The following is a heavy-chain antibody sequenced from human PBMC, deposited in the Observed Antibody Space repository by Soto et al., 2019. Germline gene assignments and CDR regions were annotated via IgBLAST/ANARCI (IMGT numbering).Heavy chain of an antibody. CDR1: GGFVSSGSYY. CDR2: MSHSGGT. V-gene: IGHV4-34*01. D-gene: IGHD1-1*01. CDR3: ARVERGTATTVVDAFDI. J-gene: IGHJ3*02. Sequence: QVQLQQWGAGLLKPSETLSLTCAVYGGFVSSGSYYWSWIRQPPGKGLEWIGEMSHSGGTHFNPSLKGRVTISVDTSKNQFSLKMCSVTAADTALYYCARVERGTATTVVDAFDIWGPGTMVTVSS.